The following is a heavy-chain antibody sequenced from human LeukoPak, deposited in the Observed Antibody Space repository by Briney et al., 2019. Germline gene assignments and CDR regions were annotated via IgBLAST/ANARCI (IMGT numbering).Heavy chain of an antibody. CDR3: ARHGSWSFDY. Sequence: SSETLSLTCIVSGGSISSYYWSWIRQPAGKGLEWIGQIHTSGSTNYNPSLKSRVAMSVDTSKNQFSLELSSVTAEDTAVYYCARHGSWSFDYWGQGTLVTVSA. D-gene: IGHD6-13*01. CDR2: IHTSGST. V-gene: IGHV4-4*07. CDR1: GGSISSYY. J-gene: IGHJ4*02.